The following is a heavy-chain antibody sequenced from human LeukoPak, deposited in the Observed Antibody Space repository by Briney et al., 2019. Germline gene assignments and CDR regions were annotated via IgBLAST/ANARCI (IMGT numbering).Heavy chain of an antibody. CDR2: INQDGSEK. CDR3: VRAIGSNTL. V-gene: IGHV3-7*01. CDR1: GFIFTTYW. J-gene: IGHJ4*02. Sequence: GSLRLSCAASGFIFTTYWMSWVRQAPGKVLEWVANINQDGSEKYYVDSVKGRFTISRDNAKNSLYLQMNSLRAEDTAVYFCVRAIGSNTLWGQGTLVTVSS. D-gene: IGHD4-23*01.